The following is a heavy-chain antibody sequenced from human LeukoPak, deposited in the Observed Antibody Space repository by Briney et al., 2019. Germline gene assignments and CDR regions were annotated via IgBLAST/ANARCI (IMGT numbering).Heavy chain of an antibody. Sequence: PGGSLRLSCAASGFTFSSYAMSWVRQAPGKGLEWVSAISGSGGSTYYADSVKGRFTISRDNSKNTLYLQMNSLRAEDTSVYYCAKEGLYTSGSSDWFDPWGQGTLVTVSS. CDR1: GFTFSSYA. CDR3: AKEGLYTSGSSDWFDP. V-gene: IGHV3-23*01. J-gene: IGHJ5*02. D-gene: IGHD6-19*01. CDR2: ISGSGGST.